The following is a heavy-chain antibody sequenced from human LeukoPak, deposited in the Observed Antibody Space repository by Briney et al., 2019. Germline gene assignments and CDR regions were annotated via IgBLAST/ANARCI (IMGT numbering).Heavy chain of an antibody. CDR1: GFTFSSYS. Sequence: KSGGSLRLSCAASGFTFSSYSMNWVRQAPGKGLEWVSSISSSSSYMYYADSVKGRFTISRDNAKNSLYLQMNSLRAEDTAVYYCARDYSSGWYGLGAFDIWGQGTMVTVSS. CDR2: ISSSSSYM. D-gene: IGHD6-19*01. V-gene: IGHV3-21*01. CDR3: ARDYSSGWYGLGAFDI. J-gene: IGHJ3*02.